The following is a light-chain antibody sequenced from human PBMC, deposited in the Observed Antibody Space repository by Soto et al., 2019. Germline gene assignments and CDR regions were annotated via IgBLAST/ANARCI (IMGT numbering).Light chain of an antibody. CDR3: QQHEAYPRT. J-gene: IGKJ1*01. CDR2: QAS. Sequence: DIQMTQSPSTLSASIGDRVTITCRVSQNINVWLAWYQQKPGKAPKFLIYQASTLQSGVPSRFSGSGSGTEFTLTISSLQPDDFATSYCQQHEAYPRTFGQGTKVEIK. CDR1: QNINVW. V-gene: IGKV1-5*03.